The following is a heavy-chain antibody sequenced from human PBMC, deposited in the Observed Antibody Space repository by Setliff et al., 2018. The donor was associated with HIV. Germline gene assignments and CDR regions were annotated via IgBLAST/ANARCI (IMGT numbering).Heavy chain of an antibody. D-gene: IGHD3-3*01. CDR3: ARTLTNFWSGYYQTD. Sequence: GSGPTLVNPTQTLTLTCTFSGLSLSTSGVGVGWIRQSPGKALEWLAFIYWNNNKHYSTSLKSRLTVTKDTSKNQVVLTMTNMDPVDTATYYCARTLTNFWSGYYQTDWGQGTLVTVSS. CDR2: IYWNNNK. CDR1: GLSLSTSGVG. J-gene: IGHJ4*02. V-gene: IGHV2-5*01.